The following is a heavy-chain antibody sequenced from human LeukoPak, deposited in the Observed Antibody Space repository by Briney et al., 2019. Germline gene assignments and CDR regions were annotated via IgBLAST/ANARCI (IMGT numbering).Heavy chain of an antibody. V-gene: IGHV3-74*01. J-gene: IGHJ4*02. CDR2: FNGDGRST. Sequence: GGSLRLSCTASGLPFSNYWMHWVRQAPGKGLVWVSRFNGDGRSTTYAGSVKGRFTISRDNAKNTLYLQMNSLRAEDTAVYYCAKSHVDIVATDEDFDYWGQGTLVTVSS. CDR3: AKSHVDIVATDEDFDY. CDR1: GLPFSNYW. D-gene: IGHD5-12*01.